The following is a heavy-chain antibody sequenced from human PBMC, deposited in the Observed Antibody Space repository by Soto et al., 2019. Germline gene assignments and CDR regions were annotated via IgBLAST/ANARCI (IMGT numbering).Heavy chain of an antibody. V-gene: IGHV4-34*01. J-gene: IGHJ6*03. D-gene: IGHD3-3*01. CDR1: GGSFSDNY. CDR2: INHSGST. CDR3: AREGVGDFWSGYYRYYYMGV. Sequence: QVLLQQWGAGLLKASETLSLTCAVYGGSFSDNYWSWIRQPPGKGLEWIGEINHSGSTNYNPSLKSRVTISLDTSKSQFSLKLSSVTAADTAVYYCAREGVGDFWSGYYRYYYMGVWGKGTTVTVSS.